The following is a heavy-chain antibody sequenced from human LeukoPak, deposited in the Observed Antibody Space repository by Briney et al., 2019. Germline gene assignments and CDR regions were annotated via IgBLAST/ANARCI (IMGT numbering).Heavy chain of an antibody. CDR3: ARISYYYDSSGYDPGGDDY. Sequence: SGPALGNPTQTLTLSSTFSGFSLSTSGMCVSWIRQPPGKALEWLARIDWDDDKYYSTSLKTRLTISKDTSKNQVVLTMTNMDPVDTATYYCARISYYYDSSGYDPGGDDYWGQRTLVTVSS. CDR2: IDWDDDK. J-gene: IGHJ4*02. D-gene: IGHD3-22*01. CDR1: GFSLSTSGMC. V-gene: IGHV2-70*11.